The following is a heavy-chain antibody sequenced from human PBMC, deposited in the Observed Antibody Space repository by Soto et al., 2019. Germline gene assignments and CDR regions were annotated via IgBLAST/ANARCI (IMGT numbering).Heavy chain of an antibody. CDR2: IYYSGST. V-gene: IGHV4-39*01. CDR3: ASQPLPSLYYYYGMDV. CDR1: GGSISSSSYY. Sequence: PSETLSLTCTVSGGSISSSSYYWGWIRQPPGKGLEWIGSIYYSGSTYYNPSLKSRVTISVDTSKDQFSLKLSSVTAADTAVYYCASQPLPSLYYYYGMDVWGQGTTVTVSS. J-gene: IGHJ6*02.